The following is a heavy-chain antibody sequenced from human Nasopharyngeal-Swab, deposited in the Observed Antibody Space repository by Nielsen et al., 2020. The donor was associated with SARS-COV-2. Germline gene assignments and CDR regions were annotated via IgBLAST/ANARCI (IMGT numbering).Heavy chain of an antibody. CDR3: AKDSGSPWFGDSYYFDY. Sequence: VRQAPGKGLEWVAVISYDGSNKYYADSVKGRFTISRDNSKNTLYLQMNSLRAEDTAVYYCAKDSGSPWFGDSYYFDYWGQGTLVTVSS. J-gene: IGHJ4*02. D-gene: IGHD3-10*01. CDR2: ISYDGSNK. V-gene: IGHV3-30*18.